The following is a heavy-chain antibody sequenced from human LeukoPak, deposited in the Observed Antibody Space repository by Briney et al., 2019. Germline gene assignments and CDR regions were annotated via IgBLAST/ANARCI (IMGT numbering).Heavy chain of an antibody. CDR1: GGSISSYY. D-gene: IGHD6-19*01. Sequence: SETQSLTCTVSGGSISSYYWSCIRQPPGKGLEWIGYIYYSGSTNDNPSLKGRVTISVDTSKNQFSLKLSSVTAADTAVYYCASSSGWQRGIDYWGQGTLVTVSS. V-gene: IGHV4-59*01. CDR2: IYYSGST. J-gene: IGHJ4*02. CDR3: ASSSGWQRGIDY.